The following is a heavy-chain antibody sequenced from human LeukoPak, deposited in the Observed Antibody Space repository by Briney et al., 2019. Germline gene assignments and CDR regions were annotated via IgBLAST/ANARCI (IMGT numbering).Heavy chain of an antibody. Sequence: PGGSLRLSCAASGFTFSGSAMHWVRQASGKGLEWVGRIRSKANSYATAYAASVKGRFTISRDDSKNTAYLQMNSLKTEDTAVYYCARGDWNPNYYMDVWGKGTTVTVSS. CDR1: GFTFSGSA. V-gene: IGHV3-73*01. CDR2: IRSKANSYAT. D-gene: IGHD1-1*01. CDR3: ARGDWNPNYYMDV. J-gene: IGHJ6*03.